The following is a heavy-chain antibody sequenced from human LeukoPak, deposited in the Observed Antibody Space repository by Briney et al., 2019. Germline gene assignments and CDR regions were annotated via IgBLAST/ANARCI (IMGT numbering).Heavy chain of an antibody. V-gene: IGHV1-46*01. Sequence: ASVKVSCKASGYTFTSYYMHWVRQAPGQGLEWMGIINPSGGSTSYAQKFQGRVTMTRDTSTSTVYMELSSLRSEDTAVYYCATLVARGYYGSGSAFDYWGQGTLVTVSS. J-gene: IGHJ4*02. CDR1: GYTFTSYY. CDR3: ATLVARGYYGSGSAFDY. D-gene: IGHD3-10*01. CDR2: INPSGGST.